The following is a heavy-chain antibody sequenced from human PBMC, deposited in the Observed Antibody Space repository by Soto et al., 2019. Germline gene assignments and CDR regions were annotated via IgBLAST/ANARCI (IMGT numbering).Heavy chain of an antibody. Sequence: PGESLKISCKGSGYSFTNYWIAWVRQMPGKGLEWMGIIYPGDSDTRYSPSFQGQVTISVDKSITTAYLEWSSLKASDTAMYFCARYYFSGFESYRLSDGMDVWGQGTTVTVSS. CDR2: IYPGDSDT. V-gene: IGHV5-51*01. CDR3: ARYYFSGFESYRLSDGMDV. J-gene: IGHJ6*02. D-gene: IGHD3-16*02. CDR1: GYSFTNYW.